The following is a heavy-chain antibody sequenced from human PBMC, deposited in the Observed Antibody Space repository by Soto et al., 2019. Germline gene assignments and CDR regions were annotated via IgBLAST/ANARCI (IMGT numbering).Heavy chain of an antibody. CDR2: INPTTGDT. D-gene: IGHD2-2*01. V-gene: IGHV1-2*02. J-gene: IGHJ4*02. CDR3: ARGYCSSIGCSHYFDY. CDR1: GYTFTGNY. Sequence: ASVKVSCKASGYTFTGNYMHWVRQAPGQGLEWMALINPTTGDTKYAQKFQGRVTMTWDTAISTAYMELSRLRSDDTAIYFCARGYCSSIGCSHYFDYWGQGTMVTV.